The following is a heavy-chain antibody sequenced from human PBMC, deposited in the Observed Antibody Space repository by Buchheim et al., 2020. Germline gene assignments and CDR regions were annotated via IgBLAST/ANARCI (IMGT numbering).Heavy chain of an antibody. CDR3: AKDRGNYYFDY. V-gene: IGHV3-30*18. CDR2: ISYDGSNK. CDR1: GFTFSSYG. D-gene: IGHD1-1*01. J-gene: IGHJ4*02. Sequence: QVQLVESGGGVVQPGRSLRLSCAASGFTFSSYGMHWVRQAPGKGLEWVAVISYDGSNKYYADSVKGRFTISRDNSKTTLYLQMNSLRAEDTAVYYCAKDRGNYYFDYWGQGTL.